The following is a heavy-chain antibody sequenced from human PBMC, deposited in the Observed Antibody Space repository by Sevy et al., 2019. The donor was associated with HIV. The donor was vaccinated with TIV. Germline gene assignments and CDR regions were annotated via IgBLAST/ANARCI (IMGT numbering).Heavy chain of an antibody. CDR1: GYIFRDFF. Sequence: ASVKVSCKASGYIFRDFFIHWVRQAPGQGLEWMGGINPSDGSTSFAHKFQGRAAMTRDTSTSPIYMELSGLRFEDTAIYSCVRVDNRERSPFDFWGQGTLVTVSS. CDR3: VRVDNRERSPFDF. D-gene: IGHD3-16*02. J-gene: IGHJ3*01. CDR2: INPSDGST. V-gene: IGHV1-46*01.